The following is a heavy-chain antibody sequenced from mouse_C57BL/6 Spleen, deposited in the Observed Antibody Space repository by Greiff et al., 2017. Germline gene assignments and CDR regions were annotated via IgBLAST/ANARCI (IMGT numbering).Heavy chain of an antibody. CDR3: ASDWGVVAKLNYFDY. V-gene: IGHV14-2*01. J-gene: IGHJ2*01. CDR2: IDPEDGET. Sequence: VQLKQSGAELVKPGASVKLSCTASGFNIKDYYMHWVKQRTEQGLEWIGRIDPEDGETKYAPNFPGKATITADTSSNTAYLQLSSLTSEDTAVDYCASDWGVVAKLNYFDYWGQGTTLTVSS. D-gene: IGHD1-1*01. CDR1: GFNIKDYY.